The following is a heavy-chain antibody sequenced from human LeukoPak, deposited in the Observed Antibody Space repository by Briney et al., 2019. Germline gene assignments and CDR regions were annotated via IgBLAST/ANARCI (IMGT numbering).Heavy chain of an antibody. CDR2: IYYSGST. Sequence: PSETLSLTCTVSGGSVSSGSYYWSWIRQPPGKGLEWIGYIYYSGSTNYNPSLKSRVTISVDTSKNQFSLKLSSVTAADTAVYYCARWASSAHLYGMDVWGQGTTVTVSS. CDR1: GGSVSSGSYY. V-gene: IGHV4-61*01. CDR3: ARWASSAHLYGMDV. J-gene: IGHJ6*02. D-gene: IGHD2-2*01.